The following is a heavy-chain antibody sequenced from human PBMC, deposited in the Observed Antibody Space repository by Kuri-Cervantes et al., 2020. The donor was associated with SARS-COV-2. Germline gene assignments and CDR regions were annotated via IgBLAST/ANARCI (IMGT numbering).Heavy chain of an antibody. CDR2: IRYDGSNK. CDR3: AKIPIIAAAGADAFDI. V-gene: IGHV3-30*02. CDR1: GFTFSSYG. Sequence: GESLKISCAASGFTFSSYGMHWVRQASGKGLEWVAFIRYDGSNKYYADSVKGRFTISRDNSKNTLYLQMNSLRAEDTAVYYCAKIPIIAAAGADAFDIWGQGTMVTVSS. D-gene: IGHD6-13*01. J-gene: IGHJ3*02.